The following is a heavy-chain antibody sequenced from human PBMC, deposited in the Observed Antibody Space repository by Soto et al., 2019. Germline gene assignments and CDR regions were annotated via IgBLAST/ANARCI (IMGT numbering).Heavy chain of an antibody. CDR3: AKDQGSSWYEIDY. CDR1: GFMFSAYW. J-gene: IGHJ4*02. CDR2: ISGGASDK. D-gene: IGHD6-13*01. Sequence: GGSLRLSCEASGFMFSAYWMSWVRQDPRKGLEWVATISGGASDKFYVDSVKGRFTISRDNSKNTLYLQMNSLRAEDTAVYYCAKDQGSSWYEIDYWGQGTLVTVSS. V-gene: IGHV3-7*03.